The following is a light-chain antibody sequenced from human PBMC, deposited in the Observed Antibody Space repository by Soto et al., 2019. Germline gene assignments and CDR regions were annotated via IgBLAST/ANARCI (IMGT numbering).Light chain of an antibody. V-gene: IGKV1-5*01. Sequence: DIQMTQSPSTLSASVGDRVTITCRASQSISSWLAWYQQKPGKAPKLLIYDASSLESGVTSRFIGSGSGTEFTLTISSLQPDDFATSYCQEYNTYSWTFGQGTKVEIK. J-gene: IGKJ1*01. CDR1: QSISSW. CDR2: DAS. CDR3: QEYNTYSWT.